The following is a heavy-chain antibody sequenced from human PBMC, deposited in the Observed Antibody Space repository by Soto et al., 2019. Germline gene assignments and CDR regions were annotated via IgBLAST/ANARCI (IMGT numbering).Heavy chain of an antibody. Sequence: VGSLRLSCAASGFTFSSYAMHWVRQAPGKGLEWVAVISYDGSNKYYADSVKGRFTISRDNSKNTLYLQMNSLRAEDTAVYCCARDLPFDYYDSSGSPPNAFDIWGQGTMVTVSS. V-gene: IGHV3-30-3*01. J-gene: IGHJ3*02. CDR2: ISYDGSNK. D-gene: IGHD3-22*01. CDR3: ARDLPFDYYDSSGSPPNAFDI. CDR1: GFTFSSYA.